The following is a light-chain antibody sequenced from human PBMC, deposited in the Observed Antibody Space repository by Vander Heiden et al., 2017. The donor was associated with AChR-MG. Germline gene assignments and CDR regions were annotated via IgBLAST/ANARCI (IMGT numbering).Light chain of an antibody. CDR3: QKYNSAPRT. CDR1: QGISNY. Sequence: DIQMTQSPSSLSASVGDRVTITCRASQGISNYLAWYQQKPGKVPKLLIYAASTLQSGVPSRLSGSGSGTDFTLTISSLQSEDVATYYCQKYNSAPRTFGQGTKVEIK. CDR2: AAS. V-gene: IGKV1-27*01. J-gene: IGKJ1*01.